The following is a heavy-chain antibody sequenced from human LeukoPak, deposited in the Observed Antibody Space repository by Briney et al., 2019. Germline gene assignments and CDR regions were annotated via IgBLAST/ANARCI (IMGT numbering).Heavy chain of an antibody. CDR1: GYKFTSYW. Sequence: GESLKISCKASGYKFTSYWIGWMRQMPGKGLEWMGVIYPGDSDTRYSPSFQGQVTISADKSISTAYLQWSSLRASDTAVYYCAKGDGEFEYWGQGTLVTVSS. J-gene: IGHJ4*02. D-gene: IGHD3-10*01. CDR2: IYPGDSDT. V-gene: IGHV5-51*01. CDR3: AKGDGEFEY.